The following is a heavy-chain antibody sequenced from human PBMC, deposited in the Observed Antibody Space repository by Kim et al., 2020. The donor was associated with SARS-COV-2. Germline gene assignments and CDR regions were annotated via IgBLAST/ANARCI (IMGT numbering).Heavy chain of an antibody. CDR1: GGSFSGYY. CDR3: ARDSYYGSGQAYFDY. D-gene: IGHD3-10*01. J-gene: IGHJ4*02. V-gene: IGHV4-34*01. CDR2: INHSGST. Sequence: SETLSLTCAVYGGSFSGYYWSWIRQPPGKGLEWIGEINHSGSTNYNPSLKSRVTISVDTSKNQFSLKLSSVTAADTAVYYCARDSYYGSGQAYFDYWGQGTLVTVSS.